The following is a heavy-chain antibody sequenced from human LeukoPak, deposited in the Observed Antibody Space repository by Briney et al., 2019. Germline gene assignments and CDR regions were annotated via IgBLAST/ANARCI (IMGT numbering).Heavy chain of an antibody. CDR2: ISYDAINK. CDR1: GFTFRSYA. Sequence: PGGSLRLSCAGSGFTFRSYAMHCVRQAPGKGLGWVAVISYDAINKYYADSVKGRFTISRDNAKNSLYLQMNSLRAEDTAVYYCARDTYYYDSSRYYYPGGSDCWGQGTLVTVSS. J-gene: IGHJ4*02. D-gene: IGHD3-22*01. CDR3: ARDTYYYDSSRYYYPGGSDC. V-gene: IGHV3-30*04.